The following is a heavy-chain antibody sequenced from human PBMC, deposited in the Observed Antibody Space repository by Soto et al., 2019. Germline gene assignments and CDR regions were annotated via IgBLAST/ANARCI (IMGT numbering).Heavy chain of an antibody. D-gene: IGHD5-18*01. CDR2: ISVYNGNT. V-gene: IGHV1-18*01. J-gene: IGHJ4*02. CDR3: ARVTYTSGLTFDY. CDR1: GYTFTNYG. Sequence: ASVKVSCKASGYTFTNYGISWVRQAPGQGLEWMGWISVYNGNTNYAQKFQDRVTMTTDTSTTTVYMELRSLRSDDTAVYYCARVTYTSGLTFDYWGQ.